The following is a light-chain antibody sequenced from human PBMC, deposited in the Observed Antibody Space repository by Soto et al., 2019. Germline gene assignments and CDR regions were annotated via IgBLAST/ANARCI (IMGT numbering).Light chain of an antibody. CDR3: QQYNSYWT. CDR2: KAS. V-gene: IGKV1-5*03. CDR1: QSISSW. J-gene: IGKJ1*01. Sequence: DIKLSQSPATLSASEGYRVPLTCRASQSISSWLAWYQQKPGKAPKLLIYKASSLESGVTSRFSGSGSGTEFTLTISSLQPGDFATYYCQQYNSYWTFGQGTKV.